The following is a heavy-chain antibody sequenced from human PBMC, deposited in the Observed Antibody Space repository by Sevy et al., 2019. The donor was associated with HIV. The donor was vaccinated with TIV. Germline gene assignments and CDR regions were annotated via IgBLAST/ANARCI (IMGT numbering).Heavy chain of an antibody. CDR1: GFNFSSYG. D-gene: IGHD3-3*01. Sequence: GGSLRLSCAASGFNFSSYGMHWVRQAPGKGLEWVAVISYDGSSKYYAGSVKGRFTISRDNSKNTLYLQISSLRAEDTAVYYCAKESGSYYDFWSGHDAFDIWGQGTMVTVSS. J-gene: IGHJ3*02. CDR2: ISYDGSSK. CDR3: AKESGSYYDFWSGHDAFDI. V-gene: IGHV3-30*18.